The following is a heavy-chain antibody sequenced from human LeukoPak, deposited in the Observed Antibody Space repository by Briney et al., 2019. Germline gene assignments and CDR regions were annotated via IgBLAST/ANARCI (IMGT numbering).Heavy chain of an antibody. CDR3: ATLAFDS. V-gene: IGHV3-7*01. D-gene: IGHD3-3*02. J-gene: IGHJ4*02. Sequence: GGSLRLSCTASGFTFSRSWMHWVRQAPGKGLEWVADIKEDGSDKYYGDSVKGRFTISRDNAKNSVYLQMNSLSPEDTAIYFCATLAFDSWGRGTLVTVSS. CDR2: IKEDGSDK. CDR1: GFTFSRSW.